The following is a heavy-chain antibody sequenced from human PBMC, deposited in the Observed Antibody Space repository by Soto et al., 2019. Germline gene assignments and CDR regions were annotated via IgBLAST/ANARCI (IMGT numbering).Heavy chain of an antibody. J-gene: IGHJ4*02. CDR2: IYSSGSYI. CDR1: GFTFSTYS. Sequence: PGGSLRLSCVGSGFTFSTYSMDWVRQAPGKGLEWVSSIYSSGSYIYYADSVKGRFTISRDNAKNSLYLQMTNLRVEDTAVYYCARDLKNVTIFEVGYWGQGTQVTVSS. V-gene: IGHV3-21*01. D-gene: IGHD3-3*01. CDR3: ARDLKNVTIFEVGY.